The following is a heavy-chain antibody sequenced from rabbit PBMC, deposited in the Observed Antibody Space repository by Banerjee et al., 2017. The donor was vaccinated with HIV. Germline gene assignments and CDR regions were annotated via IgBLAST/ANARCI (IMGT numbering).Heavy chain of an antibody. CDR3: ARDLTGVIGWNFNL. V-gene: IGHV1S40*01. CDR2: INTNSGNA. Sequence: QSLEESGGDLVKPGASLTLTCTASGFDFSSNAMCWVRQAPGKGLEWIACINTNSGNAVYASWAKGRFTISKTSSTTVTLQMTSLTAADTATYFCARDLTGVIGWNFNLWGQGTLVTVS. D-gene: IGHD1-1*01. CDR1: GFDFSSNA. J-gene: IGHJ4*01.